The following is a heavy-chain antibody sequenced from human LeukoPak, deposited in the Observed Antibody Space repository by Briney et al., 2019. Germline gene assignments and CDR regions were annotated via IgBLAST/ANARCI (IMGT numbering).Heavy chain of an antibody. D-gene: IGHD4-17*01. J-gene: IGHJ4*02. V-gene: IGHV3-23*01. CDR1: GFTFSSYG. Sequence: GGSLRLSCAASGFTFSSYGMSWVRQAPGKGLEWVSAITATSSSTHDADSVQGRFTISRDNSKNTLYLQMNSLRGEDTAVYYCVREFRDTVTERDWGQGTLVTVSS. CDR3: VREFRDTVTERD. CDR2: ITATSSST.